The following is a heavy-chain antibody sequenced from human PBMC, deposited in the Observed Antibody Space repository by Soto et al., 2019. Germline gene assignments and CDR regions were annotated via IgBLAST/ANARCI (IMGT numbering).Heavy chain of an antibody. J-gene: IGHJ5*02. CDR1: GATFGGDA. D-gene: IGHD2-2*02. CDR2: VSWDRVTV. V-gene: IGHV3-9*01. Sequence: GEPRRLSCSASGATFGGDAFAVCWVRQAPGKGLEWVSGVSWDRVTVGYADSVRGRFTVSRDHSKNSLDLQMDSLRPGDTALDYCVVTTPDIAFLPTNIPYETLRPRPPW. CDR3: VVTTPDIAFLPTNIPYETLRPRPP.